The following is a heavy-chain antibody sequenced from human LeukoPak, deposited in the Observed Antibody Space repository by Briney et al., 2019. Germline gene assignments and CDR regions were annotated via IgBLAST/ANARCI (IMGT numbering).Heavy chain of an antibody. V-gene: IGHV3-30*18. J-gene: IGHJ4*02. CDR3: AKDRYSYAFEYSDS. D-gene: IGHD5-18*01. CDR1: GFTFSSYG. CDR2: ISNDGSKK. Sequence: GGSLRLSCAASGFTFSSYGMHWVRQAPGKGLDWVAVISNDGSKKYYADSVKGRFTISRDNSKNTLSLQVSSLRTEDTAVYYYAKDRYSYAFEYSDSWGQGTLVTVSS.